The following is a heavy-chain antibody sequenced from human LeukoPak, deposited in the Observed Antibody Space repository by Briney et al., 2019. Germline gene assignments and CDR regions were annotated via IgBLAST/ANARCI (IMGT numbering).Heavy chain of an antibody. D-gene: IGHD2-2*01. CDR2: ISGSGGST. J-gene: IGHJ4*02. CDR1: CFTFSSYA. Sequence: GSLRLSCAASCFTFSSYAMSWVRQAPGKGLEWVSAISGSGGSTYYADSVKGRFTISRDNSKNTLHLQMNSLRAEDTAVYYCAGGGYCSSTSCPGGFDYWGQGTLVTVSS. V-gene: IGHV3-23*01. CDR3: AGGGYCSSTSCPGGFDY.